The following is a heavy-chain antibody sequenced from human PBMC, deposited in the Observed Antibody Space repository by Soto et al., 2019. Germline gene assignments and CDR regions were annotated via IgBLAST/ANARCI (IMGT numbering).Heavy chain of an antibody. Sequence: SETLSLTCSVSGASITTYYWSWIRQPPGKGLEWIGSISYSGSTKYNPSLESRVMISLDTSKNQFSLRLTSVTAADTALYYCARDWDSSGLFDPWGQGALLTVSS. J-gene: IGHJ5*02. V-gene: IGHV4-59*01. CDR3: ARDWDSSGLFDP. D-gene: IGHD3-10*01. CDR2: ISYSGST. CDR1: GASITTYY.